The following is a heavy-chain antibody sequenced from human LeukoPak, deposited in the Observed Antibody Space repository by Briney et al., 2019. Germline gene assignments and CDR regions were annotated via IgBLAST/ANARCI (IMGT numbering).Heavy chain of an antibody. D-gene: IGHD3-3*01. CDR1: GYTFTSYG. Sequence: GASVKVSCKASGYTFTSYGISWVRQAPGQGPEWMGWINPHSGATNYAQKFQGRVTMTRDTSISTAYMELSRLRSDDTALYYCARGSWSGYYTGDYWGQGTLVTVSS. CDR2: INPHSGAT. J-gene: IGHJ4*02. V-gene: IGHV1-2*02. CDR3: ARGSWSGYYTGDY.